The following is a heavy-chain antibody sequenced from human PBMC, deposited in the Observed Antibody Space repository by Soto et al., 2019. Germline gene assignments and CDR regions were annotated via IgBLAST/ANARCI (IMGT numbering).Heavy chain of an antibody. CDR2: IYHSGST. J-gene: IGHJ4*02. D-gene: IGHD3-16*01. CDR3: AGAYVGQFDY. Sequence: QVQLQESGPGLVKPSGTLSLTCAVSGGSISSSNWWSWVRQPPGKGLEWIGEIYHSGSTNYNPSLKXXVXIXXDKSKNQFSLKLSSVTAADTAVYYCAGAYVGQFDYWGQGTLVTVSS. CDR1: GGSISSSNW. V-gene: IGHV4-4*02.